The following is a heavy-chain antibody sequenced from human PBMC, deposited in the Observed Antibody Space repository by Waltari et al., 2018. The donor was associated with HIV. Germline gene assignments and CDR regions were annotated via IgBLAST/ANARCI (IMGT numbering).Heavy chain of an antibody. J-gene: IGHJ5*02. CDR3: ARVGCSSASCYSGWFDP. CDR2: ISAYNGNT. CDR1: GYTFTSYG. Sequence: QAQLAQSGAEVKKPGASVKVSCKASGYTFTSYGISWVRQAPGQGLEWLGWISAYNGNTNYAQKLQGRVTMTTDTSTSTAYMELRSLRSDDTAVYYCARVGCSSASCYSGWFDPWGQGTLVNVSS. V-gene: IGHV1-18*01. D-gene: IGHD2-2*01.